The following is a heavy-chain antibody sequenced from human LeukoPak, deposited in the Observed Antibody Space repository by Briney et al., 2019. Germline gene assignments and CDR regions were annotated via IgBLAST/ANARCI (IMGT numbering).Heavy chain of an antibody. CDR3: AKGGLGLRYFDWPPDAFDI. J-gene: IGHJ3*02. D-gene: IGHD3-9*01. Sequence: GGSLRLSCAASGFTFSSYWMSWVRQAPGKGLEWVANIKHDGSEDYYLDSVKGRFTISRDNAKSSMWLQMNSLRAEDTAVYYCAKGGLGLRYFDWPPDAFDIWGQGTMVTVSS. V-gene: IGHV3-7*03. CDR2: IKHDGSED. CDR1: GFTFSSYW.